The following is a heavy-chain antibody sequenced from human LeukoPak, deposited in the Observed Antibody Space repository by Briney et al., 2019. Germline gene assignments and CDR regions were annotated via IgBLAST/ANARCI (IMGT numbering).Heavy chain of an antibody. V-gene: IGHV4-61*02. J-gene: IGHJ4*02. CDR2: IYTSGSI. Sequence: SETLSLTCTVSGVSVSSGSNDWNWIRQPAGKGLEWIGRIYTSGSINYNPSLKSRVTIAVETSKNQFSLKVSSVTAADTAVYYCARTVGGVKEFDNWGQGTLATVSS. CDR1: GVSVSSGSND. CDR3: ARTVGGVKEFDN. D-gene: IGHD3-16*01.